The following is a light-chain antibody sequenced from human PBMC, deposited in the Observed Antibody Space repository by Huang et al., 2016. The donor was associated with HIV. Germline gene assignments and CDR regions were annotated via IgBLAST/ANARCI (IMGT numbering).Light chain of an antibody. V-gene: IGKV2-28*01. CDR2: LGS. J-gene: IGKJ1*01. Sequence: DIVMTQSPLPLPVTPGEPDSISCRSSQGLLHSNGYNYLDWYLQKPGQSPQLLIYLGSNLASGVPDRFSGSGSGTDFTLKISRVEAEDVGVYYCMQALQTPWTFGQGTKVEIK. CDR1: QGLLHSNGYNY. CDR3: MQALQTPWT.